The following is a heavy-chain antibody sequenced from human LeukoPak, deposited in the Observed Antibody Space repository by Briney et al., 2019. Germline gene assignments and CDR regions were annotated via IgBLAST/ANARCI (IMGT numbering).Heavy chain of an antibody. D-gene: IGHD6-6*01. V-gene: IGHV3-74*01. J-gene: IGHJ4*02. CDR2: ISPTGSTT. CDR3: ARGPNSNWSGLDF. Sequence: PGGSLRLSCTASGFSFSGHWMHWAGQLPGKGLVWVSRISPTGSTTSYADSVKGRFTVSRDNAKNTLYLQVNNLRAEDTAVYYCARGPNSNWSGLDFWGQGTLLTVSS. CDR1: GFSFSGHW.